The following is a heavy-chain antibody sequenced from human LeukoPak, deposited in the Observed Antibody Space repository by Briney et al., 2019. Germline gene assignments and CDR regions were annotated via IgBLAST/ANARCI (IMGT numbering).Heavy chain of an antibody. CDR2: ISSSSSTI. Sequence: GGLRLSCAASGFTFSSYSMNWVRQAPGKGLEWVSYISSSSSTIYYADSVKGRFTISRDNAKNSLYLQMNSLRAEDTALYYCARDYGLEGYHRHDAFDIWGQGTMVTVSS. CDR1: GFTFSSYS. D-gene: IGHD3-10*01. CDR3: ARDYGLEGYHRHDAFDI. J-gene: IGHJ3*02. V-gene: IGHV3-48*04.